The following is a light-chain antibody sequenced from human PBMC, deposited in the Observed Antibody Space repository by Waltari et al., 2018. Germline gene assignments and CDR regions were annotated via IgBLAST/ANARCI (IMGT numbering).Light chain of an antibody. J-gene: IGKJ1*01. V-gene: IGKV3-20*01. CDR1: QSVSRF. CDR2: GAS. CDR3: QKYDRLPAT. Sequence: EIVLTLSPGMLSLSPGERGTLSCRASQSVSRFLAWYQQKPGQAPRLLIYGASTRATGIPDRFSGSGSGTDFSLTISRLEPEDFAVYYCQKYDRLPATFGQGTKVEIK.